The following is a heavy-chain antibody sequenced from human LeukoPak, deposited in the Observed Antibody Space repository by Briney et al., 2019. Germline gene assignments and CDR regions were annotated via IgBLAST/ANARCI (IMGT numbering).Heavy chain of an antibody. Sequence: GGSLRLSCAASRFTFSIYAMHWVRQAPGKGLEWVAVISYDGSNKYYADSVKGRFTISRDNSKNTLYLQMNSLRAEDTAVYYCARDRGEYSYGYYYYGMDVWGQGTTVTVSS. J-gene: IGHJ6*02. CDR3: ARDRGEYSYGYYYYGMDV. D-gene: IGHD5-18*01. CDR2: ISYDGSNK. V-gene: IGHV3-30-3*01. CDR1: RFTFSIYA.